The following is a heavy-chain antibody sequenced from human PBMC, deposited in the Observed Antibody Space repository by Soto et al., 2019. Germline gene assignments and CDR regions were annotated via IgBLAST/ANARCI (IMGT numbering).Heavy chain of an antibody. Sequence: SETLSLTCTVSGGSVSSGSHYWSWIRQPPGKGLEWIGYIYYSGSTNYNPSLKSRVTISIDTSKNQFSLKLCSVTAADTAVYYCARGSSWPLYYFAMGVWGQGTTVTVYS. V-gene: IGHV4-61*01. CDR2: IYYSGST. CDR3: ARGSSWPLYYFAMGV. J-gene: IGHJ6*02. D-gene: IGHD6-13*01. CDR1: GGSVSSGSHY.